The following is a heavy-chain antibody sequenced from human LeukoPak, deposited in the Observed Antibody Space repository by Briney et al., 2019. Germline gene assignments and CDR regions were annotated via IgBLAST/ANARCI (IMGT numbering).Heavy chain of an antibody. D-gene: IGHD3-3*01. CDR1: GYTFTSYY. CDR2: ISAYNGNT. Sequence: ASVKVSCKASGYTFTSYYMHWVLQAPGQGLEWMGWISAYNGNTNYAQKLQGRVTMTTDTSTSTAYMELRSLRSDDTAVYYCARTGTVERFLQDWGQGTLVTVSS. CDR3: ARTGTVERFLQD. J-gene: IGHJ4*02. V-gene: IGHV1-18*04.